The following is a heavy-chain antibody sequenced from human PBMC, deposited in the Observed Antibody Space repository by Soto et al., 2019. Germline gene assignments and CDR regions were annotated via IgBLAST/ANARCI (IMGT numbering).Heavy chain of an antibody. J-gene: IGHJ4*02. CDR3: AKAATGSYHSAY. CDR1: GYAFTSYG. D-gene: IGHD3-10*01. Sequence: QVQLVQSGPEVKKPGASVRVSCMTSGYAFTSYGVNWVRQGPGQGLEWMGWIAPHSGRTTYLPKFQGRVTITADPSTNTAYMELTSLSSDDTGIYFCAKAATGSYHSAYWGQGTVVTV. CDR2: IAPHSGRT. V-gene: IGHV1-18*04.